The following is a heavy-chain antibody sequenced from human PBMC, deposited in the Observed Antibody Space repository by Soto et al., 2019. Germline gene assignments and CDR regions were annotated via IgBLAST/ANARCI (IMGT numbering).Heavy chain of an antibody. J-gene: IGHJ4*02. CDR2: IWYDGSNK. D-gene: IGHD6-25*01. V-gene: IGHV3-33*01. CDR3: AGGRSSAPRDPFDY. Sequence: GGSLRLSCAASGFTFSSYGMHWVRQAPGKGLEWVAVIWYDGSNKYYADSVKGRFTISRDNSKNTLYLQMNSLRAEDTAVYYCAGGRSSAPRDPFDYWGQGTLVTVSS. CDR1: GFTFSSYG.